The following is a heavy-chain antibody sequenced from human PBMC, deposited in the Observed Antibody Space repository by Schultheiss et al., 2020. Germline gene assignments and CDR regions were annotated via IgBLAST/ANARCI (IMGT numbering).Heavy chain of an antibody. J-gene: IGHJ6*02. CDR2: IIPILGIA. Sequence: SVKVSCKASGGTFSSYTISWVRQAPGQGLEWMGRIIPILGIANYAQKFHGRVTITADKSTSTAYMELSSLRSEDTAVYYCARGSGSSNYYYGMDVWGQGTTVTVSS. CDR1: GGTFSSYT. D-gene: IGHD1-26*01. CDR3: ARGSGSSNYYYGMDV. V-gene: IGHV1-69*02.